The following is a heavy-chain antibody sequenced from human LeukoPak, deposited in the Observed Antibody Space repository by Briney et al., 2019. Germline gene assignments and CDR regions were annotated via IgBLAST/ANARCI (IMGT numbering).Heavy chain of an antibody. Sequence: GGSLRLSCAASGFTFSSYSMNWVRQAPGKGLEWVSVIYSGGSTYYADSVKGRFTISRDNSKNMLYLQMNSLRVEDAGVYYCASTRTYSSSSLNYFDYWGQGTLVTVSS. CDR1: GFTFSSYS. CDR2: IYSGGST. D-gene: IGHD6-13*01. CDR3: ASTRTYSSSSLNYFDY. J-gene: IGHJ4*02. V-gene: IGHV3-66*01.